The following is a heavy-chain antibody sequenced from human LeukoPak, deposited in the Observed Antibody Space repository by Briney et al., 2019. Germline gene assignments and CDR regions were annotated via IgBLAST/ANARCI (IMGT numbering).Heavy chain of an antibody. CDR2: IHPSGST. CDR3: ARGPPPDFDY. CDR1: GGSISSYY. V-gene: IGHV4-4*07. Sequence: SETLSLTCTVSGGSISSYYWSWIREPAGKGREGIGRIHPSGSTNYNPSLTSRVTLSGDTSKNQSSLKLSSVTAADTAVSYCARGPPPDFDYWGRGTLVTVSS. J-gene: IGHJ4*02.